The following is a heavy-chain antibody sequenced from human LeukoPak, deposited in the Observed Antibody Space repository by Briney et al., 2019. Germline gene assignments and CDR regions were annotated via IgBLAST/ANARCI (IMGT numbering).Heavy chain of an antibody. CDR1: GGSFSGYY. V-gene: IGHV4-34*01. J-gene: IGHJ6*02. CDR2: INHSGST. D-gene: IGHD6-6*01. Sequence: SETLSLTCAVYGGSFSGYYWNWIRQPPGKGLEWIGEINHSGSTNYNPSLKSRVTISVDTSKNQFSLKLSSVTAADTAVYYCARDQIAAPDYYYGMDVWGQGTTVTVSS. CDR3: ARDQIAAPDYYYGMDV.